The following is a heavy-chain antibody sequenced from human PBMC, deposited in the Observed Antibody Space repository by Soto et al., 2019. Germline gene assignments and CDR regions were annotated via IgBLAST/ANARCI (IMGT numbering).Heavy chain of an antibody. CDR2: INHSGST. J-gene: IGHJ6*02. D-gene: IGHD3-10*01. Sequence: QVQLQQWGAGQLKPSETLSLTCAVYGGSFSGYYWSWIRQPPGKGLEWIGEINHSGSTNYNPSLKSRVTISVDTSKNQFSLKLSSVTAADTAVYYCARGKGRYYGSGSSRYYYYGMDVWGQGTTVTVSS. CDR3: ARGKGRYYGSGSSRYYYYGMDV. CDR1: GGSFSGYY. V-gene: IGHV4-34*01.